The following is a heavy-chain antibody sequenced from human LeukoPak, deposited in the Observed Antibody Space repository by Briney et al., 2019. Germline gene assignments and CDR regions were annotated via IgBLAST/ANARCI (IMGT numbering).Heavy chain of an antibody. V-gene: IGHV3-23*01. CDR2: ISGSGGST. CDR1: GFTFSSYA. CDR3: AKDIGYCRSPSCYGGLDY. D-gene: IGHD2-2*03. Sequence: GGSLRLSCAASGFTFSSYAMSWVRQAPGKGLEWVSAISGSGGSTYYADSVKGRFTISRDNSKNTLYLQMNSLRAEDTAVYYCAKDIGYCRSPSCYGGLDYWGQGNLVTVSS. J-gene: IGHJ4*02.